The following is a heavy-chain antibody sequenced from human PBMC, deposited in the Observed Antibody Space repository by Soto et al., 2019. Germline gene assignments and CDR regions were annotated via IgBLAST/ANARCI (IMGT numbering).Heavy chain of an antibody. V-gene: IGHV3-23*04. J-gene: IGHJ2*01. Sequence: EVQLVESGGDLVQPGGSLRLSCSASGFTFSIYAMHWVRQAPGKGLEWVSAISGSGDSTYYADSVKGRFTISRDNSKNTQYLQMNSLRAEDTAVYYCAKRTVGWYFDLWGRGTLVTVSS. CDR3: AKRTVGWYFDL. D-gene: IGHD4-17*01. CDR1: GFTFSIYA. CDR2: ISGSGDST.